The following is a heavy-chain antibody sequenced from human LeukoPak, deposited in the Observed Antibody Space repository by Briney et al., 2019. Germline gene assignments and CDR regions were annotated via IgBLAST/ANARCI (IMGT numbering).Heavy chain of an antibody. CDR2: IKQDGSEK. Sequence: GGSLRLSCAASGFTFSSYWMSWVRQAPGKGLEWVANIKQDGSEKYYVDSVKGRFTISRDNAKNSLYLQMNSLRAEDTAVYYCARVVSTMVRGVINYFDYWGQGTLVTVSS. J-gene: IGHJ4*02. D-gene: IGHD3-10*01. CDR1: GFTFSSYW. V-gene: IGHV3-7*01. CDR3: ARVVSTMVRGVINYFDY.